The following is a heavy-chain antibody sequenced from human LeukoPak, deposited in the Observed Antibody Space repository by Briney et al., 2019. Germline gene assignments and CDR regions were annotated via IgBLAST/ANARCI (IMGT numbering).Heavy chain of an antibody. J-gene: IGHJ5*02. CDR2: ISYDGSNK. Sequence: PGRSLRLSCAASGFTFSSYAMHWVRQAPGKGLEWVAVISYDGSNKYYADSVKGRFTISRDNSKNTLYLQMNSLRAEDTAVYYCAREVRLRRWEPLDREWFDPWGQGTLVTVSS. CDR3: AREVRLRRWEPLDREWFDP. CDR1: GFTFSSYA. D-gene: IGHD1-26*01. V-gene: IGHV3-30*04.